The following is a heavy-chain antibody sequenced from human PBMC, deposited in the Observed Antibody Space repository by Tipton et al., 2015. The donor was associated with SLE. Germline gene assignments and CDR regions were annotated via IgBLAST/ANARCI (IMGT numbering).Heavy chain of an antibody. D-gene: IGHD6-19*01. J-gene: IGHJ5*02. CDR2: IYYSGST. CDR3: ARNEQWLGNDWFDP. V-gene: IGHV4-39*01. Sequence: TLSLTCSVSGGSINRSTYYWGWIRQSPGKGLEWIGSIYYSGSTYYNPSLESRVIISVDTSKNQFSLKLISVTAADTAVYYCARNEQWLGNDWFDPWGQGALVTVSS. CDR1: GGSINRSTYY.